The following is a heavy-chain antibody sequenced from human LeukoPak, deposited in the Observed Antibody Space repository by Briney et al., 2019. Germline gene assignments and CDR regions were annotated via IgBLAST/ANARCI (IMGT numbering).Heavy chain of an antibody. V-gene: IGHV3-23*01. CDR2: ISGSGDNT. CDR3: AKGSYYDSSGSHPDAFDI. Sequence: PGGSLRLSCAASGFTFSSYAMSWVRQAPGKGLEWVSGISGSGDNTYYADSVKGRFTISRDNSKNTLYVQVNSLGTEDTAAYYCAKGSYYDSSGSHPDAFDIWGQGTMVTVSS. CDR1: GFTFSSYA. J-gene: IGHJ3*02. D-gene: IGHD3-22*01.